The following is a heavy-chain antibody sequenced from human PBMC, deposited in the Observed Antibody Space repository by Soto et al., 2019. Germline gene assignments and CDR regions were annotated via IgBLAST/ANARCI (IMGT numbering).Heavy chain of an antibody. CDR2: MNPNSGNT. CDR3: ACYVRDMGDGPAAMGGTGFDH. Sequence: GASVKVSCKASGYTFTSYDINWVRQATGQGLEWMGWMNPNSGNTGYAQKFQGRVTMTRNTSISTAYMELSSLRSEYMAVCNFACYVRDMGDGPAAMGGTGFDHWGQGTLVTVSS. D-gene: IGHD2-2*01. J-gene: IGHJ4*02. V-gene: IGHV1-8*01. CDR1: GYTFTSYD.